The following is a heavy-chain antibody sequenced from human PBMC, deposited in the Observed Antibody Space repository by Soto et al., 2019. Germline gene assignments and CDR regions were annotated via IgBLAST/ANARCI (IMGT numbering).Heavy chain of an antibody. CDR3: ARGRHILTGYYRRGNYYYGMDG. V-gene: IGHV4-59*12. Sequence: SETLSLTCVVSGGSLSSYYWSWIRQPPGKGLEWIGYIYYSGSTNYNPSLKSRVTISVDTSKNQFSLKLSSVTAADTAVYYCARGRHILTGYYRRGNYYYGMDGWGQGTTVTVSS. J-gene: IGHJ6*02. CDR1: GGSLSSYY. CDR2: IYYSGST. D-gene: IGHD3-9*01.